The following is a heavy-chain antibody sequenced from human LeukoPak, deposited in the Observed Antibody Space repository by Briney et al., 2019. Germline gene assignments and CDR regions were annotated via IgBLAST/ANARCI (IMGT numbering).Heavy chain of an antibody. CDR1: GFTFSSYD. J-gene: IGHJ4*02. Sequence: GGSLRLSCAASGFTFSSYDMHWVRQATGKGLEWVSAIGTAGDTYYPGSVKGRFTISRENAKNSLYLQMNSLRAGDTAVYYCARASCSGGSCYLRYFDYWGQGTLVTVSS. CDR3: ARASCSGGSCYLRYFDY. D-gene: IGHD2-15*01. V-gene: IGHV3-13*01. CDR2: IGTAGDT.